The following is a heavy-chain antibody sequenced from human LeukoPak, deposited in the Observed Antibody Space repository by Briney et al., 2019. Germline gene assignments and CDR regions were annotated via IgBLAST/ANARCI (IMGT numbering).Heavy chain of an antibody. CDR2: IYPGDSDT. J-gene: IGHJ6*03. CDR3: ARRAARREAGFYYYYYMDV. D-gene: IGHD6-6*01. V-gene: IGHV5-51*01. CDR1: GYSFTSYW. Sequence: GESLKISCKGSGYSFTSYWIGWVRQLPGKGLEWMGIIYPGDSDTRYSPSFQGQVTISADKSISTAYLQWSSLKASDTAMYYCARRAARREAGFYYYYYMDVWGKGTTVTVSS.